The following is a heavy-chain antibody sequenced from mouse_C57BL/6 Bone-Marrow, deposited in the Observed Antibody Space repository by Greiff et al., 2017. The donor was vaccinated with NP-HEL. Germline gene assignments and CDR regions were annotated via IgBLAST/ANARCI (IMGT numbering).Heavy chain of an antibody. Sequence: QVQLQQPGAELVRPGTSVKLSCKASGYTFTSYWMHWVKQRPGQGLEWIGVIDPSDSYTNYNQKFKGKATLTVDTSSSTAYMQLSSLTSEDSAVYYCARGENGNLHFDYWGQGTTLTVSS. D-gene: IGHD2-1*01. V-gene: IGHV1-59*01. CDR3: ARGENGNLHFDY. J-gene: IGHJ2*01. CDR2: IDPSDSYT. CDR1: GYTFTSYW.